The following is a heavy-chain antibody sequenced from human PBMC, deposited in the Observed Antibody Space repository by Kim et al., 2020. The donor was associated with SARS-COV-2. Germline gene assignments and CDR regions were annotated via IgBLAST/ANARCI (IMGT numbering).Heavy chain of an antibody. Sequence: GGSLRLSCAASGFTVNNNYMSWVRQAPGKRLEWVSVIYASGSTYYADSVKGRFTISRDDSKNTVYLQMSGLRAEDTAVYYCASPRGSLGKAIDCWGQGTLVTVSS. J-gene: IGHJ4*02. V-gene: IGHV3-53*01. CDR3: ASPRGSLGKAIDC. CDR2: IYASGST. D-gene: IGHD3-10*01. CDR1: GFTVNNNY.